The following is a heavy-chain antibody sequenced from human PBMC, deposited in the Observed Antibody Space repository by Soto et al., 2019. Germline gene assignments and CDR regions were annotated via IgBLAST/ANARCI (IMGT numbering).Heavy chain of an antibody. CDR1: GGSINSGGYY. D-gene: IGHD3-22*01. Sequence: SETLSLTCTVSGGSINSGGYYWSWIRQHPGKGLEWIGYIYYSGSTYYNPSLKSRVTIPVDTSKNQFSLKLSSVTAADTAVYYCARDRGYYDSSGYRYDAFDIWGQGTMVTVSS. J-gene: IGHJ3*02. CDR2: IYYSGST. V-gene: IGHV4-31*03. CDR3: ARDRGYYDSSGYRYDAFDI.